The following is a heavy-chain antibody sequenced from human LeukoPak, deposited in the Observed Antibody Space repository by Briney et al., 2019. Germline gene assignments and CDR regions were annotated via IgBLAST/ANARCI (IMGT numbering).Heavy chain of an antibody. V-gene: IGHV4-61*05. D-gene: IGHD3-22*01. CDR3: ARVHYDSSGYYLSDDDPLYYYYMDV. CDR1: GGSISSSSYY. J-gene: IGHJ6*03. CDR2: IYYSGST. Sequence: SETLSLTCTVSGGSISSSSYYWGWIRQPPGKGLEWIGYIYYSGSTNYNPSLKSRVTISVDTSKNQFSLKLSSVTAADTAVYYCARVHYDSSGYYLSDDDPLYYYYMDVWGKGTTVTVSS.